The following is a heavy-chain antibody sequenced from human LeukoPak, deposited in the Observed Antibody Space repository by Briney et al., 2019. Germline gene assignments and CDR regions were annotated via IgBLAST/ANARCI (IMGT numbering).Heavy chain of an antibody. CDR3: ARDYDYPWGIYRYDAFDV. J-gene: IGHJ3*01. V-gene: IGHV3-66*01. D-gene: IGHD3-16*02. CDR2: IYSGGST. Sequence: PGGSLRLSCAASGFTVSSNYMSWVRQAPGKGLEWVSVIYSGGSTYYADFVKGRFTISRDNAKNTMYLQMNNLGAEDTAVYYCARDYDYPWGIYRYDAFDVWGQGTVVTVSS. CDR1: GFTVSSNY.